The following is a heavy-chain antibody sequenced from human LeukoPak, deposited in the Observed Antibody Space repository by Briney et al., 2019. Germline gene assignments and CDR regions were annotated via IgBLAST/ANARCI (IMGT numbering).Heavy chain of an antibody. CDR1: GRSFSGYY. Sequence: PSETLSPTCAVYGRSFSGYYWSWIRQPPGKGLEWIGEINHSGSTNYNPSLKSRVTISVDTSKNQFSLKLSSVTAADTAVYYCARVRLYYYDSSGYLNRYRYYFDYWGQGTLVTVSS. D-gene: IGHD3-22*01. J-gene: IGHJ4*02. CDR3: ARVRLYYYDSSGYLNRYRYYFDY. CDR2: INHSGST. V-gene: IGHV4-34*01.